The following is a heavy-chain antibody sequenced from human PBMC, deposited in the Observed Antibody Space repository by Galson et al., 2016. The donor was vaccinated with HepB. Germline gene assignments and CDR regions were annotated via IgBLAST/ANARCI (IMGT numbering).Heavy chain of an antibody. CDR3: ARDPQLWGDYFDY. J-gene: IGHJ4*02. Sequence: SLRLSCAASGFTFSDYYMSWIRQAPGKGLEWVSYITSSGNTMYNADSVKGRFTISRDNAKNSLFLQMNSLRAEDTAVYYCARDPQLWGDYFDYWGQGTLVTVSS. CDR2: ITSSGNTM. CDR1: GFTFSDYY. V-gene: IGHV3-11*01. D-gene: IGHD5-18*01.